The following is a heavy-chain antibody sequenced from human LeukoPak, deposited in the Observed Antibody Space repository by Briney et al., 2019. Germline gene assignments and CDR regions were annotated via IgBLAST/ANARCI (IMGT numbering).Heavy chain of an antibody. Sequence: PGGSLRLSCAASGFTFDDYAMHWVRQAPGKGLEWVSGISWNSGSIGYADSVKGRFTISRDNAKNSLYLQMNSLRAEDTAVYYCARDFDYYGSGSYYNVFDYWGQGTLVTVSS. CDR2: ISWNSGSI. D-gene: IGHD3-10*01. V-gene: IGHV3-9*01. CDR1: GFTFDDYA. J-gene: IGHJ4*02. CDR3: ARDFDYYGSGSYYNVFDY.